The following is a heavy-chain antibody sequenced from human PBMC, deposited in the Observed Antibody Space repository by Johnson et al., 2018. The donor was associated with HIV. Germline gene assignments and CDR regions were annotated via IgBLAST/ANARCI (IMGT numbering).Heavy chain of an antibody. V-gene: IGHV3-13*01. CDR1: EFTFSNYD. D-gene: IGHD3-10*01. CDR3: ARGYYYGSGSYYNAGAFDI. CDR2: IGSAGDT. Sequence: GQLVESGGGLVQPGGSLRLSCAASEFTFSNYDMHWVRQATGKGLEWVSAIGSAGDTYYPGSVKGRFTISRENAKNSLYLQMNSLTAGDTAVYYCARGYYYGSGSYYNAGAFDIWGQGTMVTVSS. J-gene: IGHJ3*02.